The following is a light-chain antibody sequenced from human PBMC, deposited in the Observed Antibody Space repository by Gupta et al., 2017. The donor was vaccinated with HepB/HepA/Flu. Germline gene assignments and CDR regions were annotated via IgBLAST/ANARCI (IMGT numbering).Light chain of an antibody. CDR3: ASWDSSLLAGV. J-gene: IGLJ3*02. CDR2: ENK. V-gene: IGLV1-51*02. CDR1: SSNIGDNF. Sequence: QSFLPQAPLGAPVPGKNVTIPLLGSSSNIGDNFASWFQQLPGTAPKLLIHENKKRPSGIPDRFSGSKSGTSATLAITGLQTGDEADYYCASWDSSLLAGVFGGGTKLTVL.